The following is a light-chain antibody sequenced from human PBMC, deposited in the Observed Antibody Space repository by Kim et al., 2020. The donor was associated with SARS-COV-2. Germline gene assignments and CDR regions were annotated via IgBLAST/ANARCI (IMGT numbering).Light chain of an antibody. CDR2: DVS. Sequence: GQSISISCTGSSSDVGGYNYVSWYQQHPGKAPKLIIYDVSNRPSGVSNRFSGSKSGNTASLTISGLQAEDEADYFCSSYTSSITLDFGGGTQLTVL. CDR3: SSYTSSITLD. V-gene: IGLV2-14*03. CDR1: SSDVGGYNY. J-gene: IGLJ2*01.